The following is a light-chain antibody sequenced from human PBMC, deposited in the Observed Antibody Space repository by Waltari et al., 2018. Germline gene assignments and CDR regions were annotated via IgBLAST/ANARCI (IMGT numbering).Light chain of an antibody. CDR1: SSDVGGYHY. CDR2: DVS. V-gene: IGLV2-14*03. CDR3: SSYTSSSTLWV. Sequence: QSALTQPASVSGSPGQSITISCTATSSDVGGYHYLSWYQQHPGKAPKLMIYDVSNRPSGVSNRFSGSKSGNTASLTISGLQAEDEADYYCSSYTSSSTLWVFGGGTKLTVL. J-gene: IGLJ3*02.